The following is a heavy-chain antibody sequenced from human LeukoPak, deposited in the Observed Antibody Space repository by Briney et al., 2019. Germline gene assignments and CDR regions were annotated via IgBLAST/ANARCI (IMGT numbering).Heavy chain of an antibody. CDR1: GGTFSSYA. J-gene: IGHJ6*02. CDR3: ASVYLYGMDV. D-gene: IGHD2-8*01. CDR2: IIPIFGTA. Sequence: SVKVSCKASGGTFSSYAISWVRQAPGQGLEWMGGIIPIFGTANYAQKFQGRVTMTRDTPTNTVYMELSSLRTEDTAVYYCASVYLYGMDVWGQGTTVTVSS. V-gene: IGHV1-69*05.